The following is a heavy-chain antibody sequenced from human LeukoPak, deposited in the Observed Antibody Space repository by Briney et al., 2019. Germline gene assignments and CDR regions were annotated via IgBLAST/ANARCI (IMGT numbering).Heavy chain of an antibody. V-gene: IGHV3-9*01. D-gene: IGHD3-9*01. J-gene: IGHJ4*02. Sequence: GRSLRLSCAASGFTFDDYAMHWVRQAPGKGLEWVSGISWNSGSIGYADSAKGRFTISRDNAKNSLYLQMNSLRAEDTAFYYCAKDNYDILTGLFDYWGQGTLVTVSS. CDR1: GFTFDDYA. CDR3: AKDNYDILTGLFDY. CDR2: ISWNSGSI.